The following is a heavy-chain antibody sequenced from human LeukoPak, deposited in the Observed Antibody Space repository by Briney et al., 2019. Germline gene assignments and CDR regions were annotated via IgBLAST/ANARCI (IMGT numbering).Heavy chain of an antibody. V-gene: IGHV4-30-2*01. J-gene: IGHJ4*01. Sequence: KPSETLSLTCAVSGGSISSGGYSWSWIRQPPGKGLEWIGEINHSGSTNYNPSLKSRVTISVDTSKNQFSLKLSSVTAADTAVYYCGGGGVGKDFDYWGQGTLVTVSS. CDR1: GGSISSGGYS. CDR2: INHSGST. D-gene: IGHD3-10*01. CDR3: GGGGVGKDFDY.